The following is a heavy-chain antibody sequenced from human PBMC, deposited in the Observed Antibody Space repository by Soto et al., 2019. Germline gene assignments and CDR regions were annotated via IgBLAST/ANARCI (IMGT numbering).Heavy chain of an antibody. Sequence: EVQLVESGGGLVKPGGSLRLSCAVSGFIFSNAWMTWVRQAPGKGLEWVGRIKNKSDGGTTDYAAPVKGRFTISREDSKNTLYLQMNSLKIEDTAVYYCTAVGRRCRGGSCHTVDYWGQGTLVTVSS. D-gene: IGHD2-15*01. CDR1: GFIFSNAW. CDR2: IKNKSDGGTT. J-gene: IGHJ4*02. V-gene: IGHV3-15*01. CDR3: TAVGRRCRGGSCHTVDY.